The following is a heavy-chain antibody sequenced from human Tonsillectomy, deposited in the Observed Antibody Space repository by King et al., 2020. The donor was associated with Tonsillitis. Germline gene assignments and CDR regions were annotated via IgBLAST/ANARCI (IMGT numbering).Heavy chain of an antibody. CDR2: IYYSGRT. D-gene: IGHD1-26*01. CDR1: GGSISGYY. CDR3: ARMPGGGATTPGWGALDH. J-gene: IGHJ5*02. V-gene: IGHV4-59*01. Sequence: VQLQESGPGLVKPSETLSLTCTVSGGSISGYYWSWIRQPPGKGLEWIGYIYYSGRTNYKSSLKSRVTISVDTSTNQFSLKLSSVTAADTAVYYCARMPGGGATTPGWGALDHWGQGTLVTVSS.